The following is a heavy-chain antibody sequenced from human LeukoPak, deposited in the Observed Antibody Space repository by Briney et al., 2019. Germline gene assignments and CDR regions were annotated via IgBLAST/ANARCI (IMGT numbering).Heavy chain of an antibody. V-gene: IGHV4-30-4*01. CDR2: IYYSGST. J-gene: IGHJ3*02. Sequence: PSETLSLTCTVSGGSISSGDYYWSWIRQPPGKGLEWIGYIYYSGSTYYNPSLKSRVTISVDTSKNQFSLKLSSVTAADTAVYYCARAYGSGSYAFGMGRNDAFDIWGQGTMVTVSS. CDR1: GGSISSGDYY. D-gene: IGHD3-10*01. CDR3: ARAYGSGSYAFGMGRNDAFDI.